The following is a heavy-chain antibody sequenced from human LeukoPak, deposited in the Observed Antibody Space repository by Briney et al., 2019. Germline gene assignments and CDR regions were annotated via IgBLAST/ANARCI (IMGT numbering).Heavy chain of an antibody. CDR2: VYPGGFT. J-gene: IGHJ6*02. CDR3: AIGGVIWRMDV. Sequence: GGSLRLSCAVSGFTVTSNYMSWVRQAPGKGLEWVSVVYPGGFTYHADSVKGRFTISRDTSKNTVYLQMNSLRAENTAVYYCAIGGVIWRMDVWGQGTTVTVSS. D-gene: IGHD2/OR15-2a*01. V-gene: IGHV3-66*01. CDR1: GFTVTSNY.